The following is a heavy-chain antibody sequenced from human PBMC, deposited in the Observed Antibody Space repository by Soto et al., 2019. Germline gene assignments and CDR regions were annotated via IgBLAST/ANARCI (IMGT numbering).Heavy chain of an antibody. J-gene: IGHJ3*02. CDR3: ARDAYDFWSGYYTRPDAFDS. CDR2: IWYDGSNK. Sequence: QVQLVESGGGVVQPGRSLRLSCAASGLTFSSYGMHWVRQAPGKGLEWVAVIWYDGSNKYYADSVKGRFTISRDNSKNTLNQQMSSLRDEDRAVYYCARDAYDFWSGYYTRPDAFDSWGQGTMVTVSS. V-gene: IGHV3-33*01. CDR1: GLTFSSYG. D-gene: IGHD3-3*01.